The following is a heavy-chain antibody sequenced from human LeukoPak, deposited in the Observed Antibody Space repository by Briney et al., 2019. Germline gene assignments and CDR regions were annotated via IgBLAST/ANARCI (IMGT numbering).Heavy chain of an antibody. D-gene: IGHD2-2*01. V-gene: IGHV3-48*03. J-gene: IGHJ6*03. CDR1: GFSFSSYE. Sequence: GGSLRLSCAASGFSFSSYEMNWVRQAPGKGLEWVSYISSSGSTIYYADSVKGRFTISRDNAKNSLYLQMNSLRAEDTAVYYCARVPRYCSSTSCLYYYYMDVWGKGTTVTVSS. CDR2: ISSSGSTI. CDR3: ARVPRYCSSTSCLYYYYMDV.